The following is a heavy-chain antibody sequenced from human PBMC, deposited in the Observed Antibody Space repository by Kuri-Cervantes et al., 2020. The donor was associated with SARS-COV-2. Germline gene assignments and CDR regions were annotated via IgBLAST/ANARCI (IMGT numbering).Heavy chain of an antibody. CDR1: YGSISSSAYY. Sequence: GSLRLSCTVSYGSISSSAYYWDWIRQPPGKGLEWIGNIYYSGTTYYNPSLKSRVTISIDTSKNQFSLTLSSVTAADTAVYYCARHLPGSTWFDPWGQGTLVTVSS. J-gene: IGHJ5*02. CDR3: ARHLPGSTWFDP. V-gene: IGHV4-39*01. CDR2: IYYSGTT. D-gene: IGHD1-1*01.